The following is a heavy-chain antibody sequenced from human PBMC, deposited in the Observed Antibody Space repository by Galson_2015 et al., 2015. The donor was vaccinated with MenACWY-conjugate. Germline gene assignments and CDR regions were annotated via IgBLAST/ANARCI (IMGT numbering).Heavy chain of an antibody. J-gene: IGHJ4*02. CDR3: ARMYYYGTGNFFFDY. V-gene: IGHV3-48*04. D-gene: IGHD3-10*01. CDR1: GFTFSSHR. Sequence: SLRLSCAASGFTFSSHRMNWVRQALGKGLEWVSYISYSSSSIYYADSVKGRFTISRDNAKNSLYLQMNSLRVEDTAVYYCARMYYYGTGNFFFDYWGQGTLVTVSS. CDR2: ISYSSSSI.